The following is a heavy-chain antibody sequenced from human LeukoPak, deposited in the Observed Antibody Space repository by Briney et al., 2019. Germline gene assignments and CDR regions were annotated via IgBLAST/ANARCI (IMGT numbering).Heavy chain of an antibody. CDR3: AKDRSSGPHYYYGMDV. CDR2: ISYLGDDQ. Sequence: PGRSLRPSCAASGFTFRSYGMHWVRQAPGKGREWVAAISYLGDDQFYAESVKGRFTISRDNSNKRVFLQMNSLRGDDTAVYYCAKDRSSGPHYYYGMDVWGRGTTVIVSS. D-gene: IGHD6-25*01. J-gene: IGHJ6*02. V-gene: IGHV3-30*18. CDR1: GFTFRSYG.